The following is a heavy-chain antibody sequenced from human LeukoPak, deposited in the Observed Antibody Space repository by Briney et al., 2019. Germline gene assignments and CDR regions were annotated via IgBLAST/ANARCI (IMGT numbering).Heavy chain of an antibody. D-gene: IGHD6-19*01. J-gene: IGHJ4*02. V-gene: IGHV3-30*02. CDR3: AKDLELSIAVAGTLDY. CDR2: IWYDGSNK. Sequence: GGSLRLSCAASGFTFSSYGMHWVRQAPGKGLEWVAVIWYDGSNKYYADSVKGRFTISRDNSKNTLYLQMNSLRAEDTAVYYCAKDLELSIAVAGTLDYWGQGTLVTVSS. CDR1: GFTFSSYG.